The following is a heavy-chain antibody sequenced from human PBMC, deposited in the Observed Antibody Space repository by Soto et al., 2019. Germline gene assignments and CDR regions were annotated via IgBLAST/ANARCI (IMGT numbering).Heavy chain of an antibody. J-gene: IGHJ4*02. CDR1: GFTFSSYG. D-gene: IGHD2-2*01. CDR3: ARGVGVVVPAAIAPHFDY. V-gene: IGHV3-33*01. CDR2: IWYDGSNK. Sequence: GGSLRLSCAASGFTFSSYGMHWVRQAPGKGLEWVAVIWYDGSNKYYADSVKGRFTISRDNSKNTLYLQMNSLRAEDTAVYYCARGVGVVVPAAIAPHFDYWGQGTLVTVSS.